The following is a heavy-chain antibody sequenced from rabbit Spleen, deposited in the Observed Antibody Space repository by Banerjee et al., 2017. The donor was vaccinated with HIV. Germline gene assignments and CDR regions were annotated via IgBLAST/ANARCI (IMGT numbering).Heavy chain of an antibody. V-gene: IGHV1S40*01. J-gene: IGHJ2*01. D-gene: IGHD1-1*01. CDR3: ARNYVNAFDP. CDR1: GFSLSSRYW. CDR2: IYNGDGST. Sequence: QSLEESGGDLVKPGASLTLTCTASGFSLSSRYWICWVRQAPGKGPEWIACIYNGDGSTYYASWVNGRFTISKTSSTTVTLQMTSLTDADTATYFCARNYVNAFDPWGPGTLVTVS.